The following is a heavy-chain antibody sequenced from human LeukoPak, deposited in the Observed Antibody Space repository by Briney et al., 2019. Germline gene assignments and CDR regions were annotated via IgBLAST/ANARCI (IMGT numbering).Heavy chain of an antibody. V-gene: IGHV3-20*04. Sequence: GGSLRLSCAASGFTFDDYGMSWVRQAPGKGLEWVSGINWNGGSTGYADSVKGRFTISRDNSKNTLYLQMNSLRAEDTAVYYCAKGGGYSSSSRVDYWGQGTLVTVSS. CDR1: GFTFDDYG. CDR2: INWNGGST. J-gene: IGHJ4*02. D-gene: IGHD6-6*01. CDR3: AKGGGYSSSSRVDY.